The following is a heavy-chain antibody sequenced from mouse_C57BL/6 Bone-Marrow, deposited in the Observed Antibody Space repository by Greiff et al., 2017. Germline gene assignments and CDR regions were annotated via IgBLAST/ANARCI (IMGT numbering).Heavy chain of an antibody. J-gene: IGHJ2*01. Sequence: QVQLQQSGPELVKPGASVKISCKASGYAFSSSWMNWVKQRPGKGLEWIGRIYPGDGDTNYNGKFKGKATLTADKSSSTAYMLLSSLTSEDSAVYFCARSGLDYWGQGTTLTVSS. CDR2: IYPGDGDT. V-gene: IGHV1-82*01. D-gene: IGHD3-2*02. CDR1: GYAFSSSW. CDR3: ARSGLDY.